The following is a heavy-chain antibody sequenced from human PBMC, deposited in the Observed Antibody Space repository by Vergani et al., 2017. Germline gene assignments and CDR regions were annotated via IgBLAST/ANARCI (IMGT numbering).Heavy chain of an antibody. CDR1: GGSVSSGSYY. D-gene: IGHD5-24*01. Sequence: QVQLQESCPGLVKPSETLSLTCTVSGGSVSSGSYYWSWIRQPPGKGLEWIGSIYYSGSTYYNPSLKSRVTISVDTSKNQSSLKLSAVTAADTAVYYCARGWAVDIWGQGTMVTVSS. CDR2: IYYSGST. J-gene: IGHJ3*02. CDR3: ARGWAVDI. V-gene: IGHV4-39*07.